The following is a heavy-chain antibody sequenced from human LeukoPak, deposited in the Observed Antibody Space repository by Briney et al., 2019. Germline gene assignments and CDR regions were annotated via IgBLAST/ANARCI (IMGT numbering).Heavy chain of an antibody. CDR2: INPSGGST. Sequence: RASVKVSCKASGYTFTSYYMHWVRQAPGQGLEWMGIINPSGGSTSYARKFQGRVTMTSDTSTSTVYMELTSLRSEDTAVYYCATGEYAFDIWGQGTMVTVSS. CDR1: GYTFTSYY. V-gene: IGHV1-46*01. CDR3: ATGEYAFDI. J-gene: IGHJ3*02.